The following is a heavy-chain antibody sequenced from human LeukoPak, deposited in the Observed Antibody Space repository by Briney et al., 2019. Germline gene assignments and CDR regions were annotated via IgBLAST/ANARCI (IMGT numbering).Heavy chain of an antibody. D-gene: IGHD2-2*01. V-gene: IGHV1-69*01. J-gene: IGHJ4*02. CDR2: MIPIFGTA. Sequence: SVKVSCKASGGTFSSYAISWGRQAPGQGLEWMGGMIPIFGTANDAQKFQGRVTITADESTSAAYMELSSLRSEDTAVYYCARAYCSSHSCYHLDYWGQGTLVTVSS. CDR1: GGTFSSYA. CDR3: ARAYCSSHSCYHLDY.